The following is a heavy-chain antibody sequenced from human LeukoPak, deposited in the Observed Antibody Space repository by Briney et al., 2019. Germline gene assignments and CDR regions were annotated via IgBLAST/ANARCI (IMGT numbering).Heavy chain of an antibody. CDR2: ITSNGGST. Sequence: GGSLRLSCAASGFTFSSYSMCWVRQAPGKGLEYVSAITSNGGSTYYANSVKGRFTISRDNSKNTLYLQMDSLSGEDMAVYYCARVQGFQEYWGQGTLVTVSP. V-gene: IGHV3-64*01. J-gene: IGHJ4*02. CDR1: GFTFSSYS. CDR3: ARVQGFQEY.